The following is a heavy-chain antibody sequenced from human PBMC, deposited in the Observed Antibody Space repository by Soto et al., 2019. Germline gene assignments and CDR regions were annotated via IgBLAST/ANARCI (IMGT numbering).Heavy chain of an antibody. CDR1: GFNYYESG. CDR2: IWADGNNK. J-gene: IGHJ4*02. CDR3: ARDGVGATTYFGFLDY. D-gene: IGHD1-26*01. Sequence: PGESLKISCAASGFNYYESGMQWVRQSPDKGLEWVATIWADGNNKYYADFVKGRFTISRDNSKKTQSLQMNNLRAEDTAVYYCARDGVGATTYFGFLDYWSQGILVTVSS. V-gene: IGHV3-33*01.